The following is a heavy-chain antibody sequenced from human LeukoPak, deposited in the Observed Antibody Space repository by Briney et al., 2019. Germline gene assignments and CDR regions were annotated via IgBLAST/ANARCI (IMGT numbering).Heavy chain of an antibody. V-gene: IGHV4-39*01. D-gene: IGHD3-22*01. CDR1: GDSVRTSNSY. J-gene: IGHJ4*02. CDR2: MYYSGNT. Sequence: SETLSLTCTVSGDSVRTSNSYWGWIRQPPGKGLEWIGSMYYSGNTYYNPSLKSRVAISVDTSKNQLSLRLSSVTSADTAVYYCARHPHYYFDNTARWGQGTLVTVSS. CDR3: ARHPHYYFDNTAR.